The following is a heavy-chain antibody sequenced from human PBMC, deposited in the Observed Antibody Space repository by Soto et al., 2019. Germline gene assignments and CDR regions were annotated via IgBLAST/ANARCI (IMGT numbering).Heavy chain of an antibody. D-gene: IGHD6-13*01. CDR1: GFTFDDYT. CDR3: ARQAAAGSYWYFDL. Sequence: PGGSLRLSCAASGFTFDDYTMHWVRQAPGKGLEWVSLISWDGGSTYYADSVKGRFTISRDNSKNSLYLQMNSLRTEDTALYYCARQAAAGSYWYFDLWGRGTLVTVLL. J-gene: IGHJ2*01. V-gene: IGHV3-43*01. CDR2: ISWDGGST.